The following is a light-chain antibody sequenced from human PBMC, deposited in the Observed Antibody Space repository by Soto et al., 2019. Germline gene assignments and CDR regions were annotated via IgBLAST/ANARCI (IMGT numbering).Light chain of an antibody. CDR2: AAS. V-gene: IGKV1-27*01. Sequence: DIQMTQSPSSLSASVGDRVTITCRKSQGISTYLVWYQQKPGTVPKLLIFAASTLQSGVPSRFSGSGSGTDFTLPSSTLQPEDVATYSCQNYNGAPWLFGQGNTVEI. J-gene: IGKJ1*01. CDR1: QGISTY. CDR3: QNYNGAPWL.